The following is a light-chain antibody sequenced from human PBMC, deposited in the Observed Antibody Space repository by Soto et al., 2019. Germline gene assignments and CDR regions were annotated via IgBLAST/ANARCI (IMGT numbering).Light chain of an antibody. CDR3: CSYTTSNTRKIV. V-gene: IGLV2-14*01. J-gene: IGLJ1*01. Sequence: QSALTQPASVSGSPEQSITISCTGTSSDVGGYNYVSWYQQHPGKTPKFMIYDVSNRPSEVSNRCSGSKSGNTASLTISGLQGEDEADYYCCSYTTSNTRKIVFATGTKLNAL. CDR2: DVS. CDR1: SSDVGGYNY.